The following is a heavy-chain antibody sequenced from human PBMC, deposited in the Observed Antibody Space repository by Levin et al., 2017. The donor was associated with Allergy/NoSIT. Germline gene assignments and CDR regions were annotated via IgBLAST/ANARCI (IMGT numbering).Heavy chain of an antibody. CDR2: IKQDGREK. D-gene: IGHD4-17*01. Sequence: GGSLRLSCAASGFTFSSYWMSWVRQAPGKGLEWVANIKQDGREKYYVDSVKGRFTISRDNAKNSLYLQMNSLRAEDTAVYYCARESTVTTGAFDIWGQGTMVTVSS. J-gene: IGHJ3*02. V-gene: IGHV3-7*04. CDR3: ARESTVTTGAFDI. CDR1: GFTFSSYW.